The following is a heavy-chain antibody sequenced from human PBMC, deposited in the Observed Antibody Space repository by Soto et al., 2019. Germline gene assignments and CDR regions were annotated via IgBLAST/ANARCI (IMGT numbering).Heavy chain of an antibody. J-gene: IGHJ5*02. CDR1: GGSIGSSSYY. CDR3: ASGRCSGWSCDWFDP. D-gene: IGHD6-19*01. CDR2: IYYSGST. V-gene: IGHV4-39*01. Sequence: PSETLSLTCTVSGGSIGSSSYYWGWIRQPPGKGLEWIGSIYYSGSTYYNPSLKSRVTISVDTSKNQFSLKLSSVTAADTAVYYCASGRCSGWSCDWFDPWGQGTLVTVSS.